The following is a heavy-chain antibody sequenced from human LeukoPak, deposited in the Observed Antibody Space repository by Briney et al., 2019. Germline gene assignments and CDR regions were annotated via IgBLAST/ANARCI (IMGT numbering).Heavy chain of an antibody. V-gene: IGHV3-30*04. CDR2: ISYDGSNK. D-gene: IGHD6-13*01. CDR1: GFTFSSYA. Sequence: GGSLRLSCAASGFTFSSYAMSWVRQAPGKGLEWVAVISYDGSNKYYADSVKGRFTISRDNSKNTLYLQMNSLRAEDTAVYYCARDFPYSSSRYYYYYYMDVWGKGTTVTVSS. CDR3: ARDFPYSSSRYYYYYYMDV. J-gene: IGHJ6*03.